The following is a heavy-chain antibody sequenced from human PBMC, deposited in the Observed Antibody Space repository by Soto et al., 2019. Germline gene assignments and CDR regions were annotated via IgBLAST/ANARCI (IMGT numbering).Heavy chain of an antibody. Sequence: SETLSLTCAVSGGSISSSNWWSWVRQPPGKGLEWIGEIYHSGSTNYNRSLKSRVTISVDKSKNQFSLKLSSVTAADSAVYYCARATSKPETMAKNWFDPWGQGTLVTVSS. V-gene: IGHV4-4*02. D-gene: IGHD3-10*01. CDR3: ARATSKPETMAKNWFDP. J-gene: IGHJ5*02. CDR1: GGSISSSNW. CDR2: IYHSGST.